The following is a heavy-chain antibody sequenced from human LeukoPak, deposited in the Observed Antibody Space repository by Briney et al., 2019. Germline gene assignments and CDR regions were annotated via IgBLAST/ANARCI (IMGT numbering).Heavy chain of an antibody. Sequence: PGGSLRLSCAASGFTFSSYSMNWVRQAPGKGLEWVSYISSSSSTIYYADSVKGRFTISRDNAKNSLYLQMNSLRAEDTAVYYCARPLYDILTGYYISPFDYWGQGTLVTVSS. CDR3: ARPLYDILTGYYISPFDY. V-gene: IGHV3-48*04. D-gene: IGHD3-9*01. J-gene: IGHJ4*02. CDR2: ISSSSSTI. CDR1: GFTFSSYS.